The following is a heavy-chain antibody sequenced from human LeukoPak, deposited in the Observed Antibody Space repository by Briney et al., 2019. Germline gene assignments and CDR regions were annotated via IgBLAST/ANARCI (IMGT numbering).Heavy chain of an antibody. D-gene: IGHD5-12*01. J-gene: IGHJ4*02. CDR2: ISSSSSYI. CDR3: ARESGYAVGDF. CDR1: GFTFSSYS. V-gene: IGHV3-21*04. Sequence: GGSLRLSCAASGFTFSSYSMNWVRQAPGKGLEWVSSISSSSSYIYYADSVKGRFIISKDISKNTLYLQMNNLRADDTAVYYCARESGYAVGDFWGRGTLVTVSS.